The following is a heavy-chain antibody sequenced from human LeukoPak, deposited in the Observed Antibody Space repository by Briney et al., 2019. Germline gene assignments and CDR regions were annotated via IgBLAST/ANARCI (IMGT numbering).Heavy chain of an antibody. J-gene: IGHJ4*02. V-gene: IGHV1-46*01. CDR3: ARDSRENYYDSSGYVGVRGPHYFDY. CDR2: INPSGGST. Sequence: ASVKVSCKASGYTFTSYYMHWVRQAPGQGLEWMGIINPSGGSTSYAQKFQGRVTMTRDTSTSTVYMELSSLRSEDTAVYYCARDSRENYYDSSGYVGVRGPHYFDYWGQGTLVTVSS. D-gene: IGHD3-22*01. CDR1: GYTFTSYY.